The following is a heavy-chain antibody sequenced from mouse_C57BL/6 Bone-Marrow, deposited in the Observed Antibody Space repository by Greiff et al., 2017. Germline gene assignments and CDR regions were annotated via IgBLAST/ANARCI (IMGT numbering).Heavy chain of an antibody. D-gene: IGHD1-1*02. J-gene: IGHJ2*01. V-gene: IGHV1-61*01. CDR2: IYPSDSET. CDR3: ARPLSPHYFAY. Sequence: QVQLQQPGAELVRPGSSVKLSCKASGYTFTSYWMDWVKQRPGQGLEWIGNIYPSDSETHYNQKFKDKATLTVDKSSSTAYMQLSSLTSADSAVYYSARPLSPHYFAYWGQGTTLTVSS. CDR1: GYTFTSYW.